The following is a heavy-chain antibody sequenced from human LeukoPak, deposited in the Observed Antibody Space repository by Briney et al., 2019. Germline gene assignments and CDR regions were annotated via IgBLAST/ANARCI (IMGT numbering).Heavy chain of an antibody. Sequence: SETLSLTCTVSGGSISSSSYYWGWIRQPPGKGLERIGSIYYSGSTYYNPSLKSRVTISVDTSKNQFSLKLSSVTAADTAVYYCASAYYDILGGHFDYWGQGTLVTVSS. CDR2: IYYSGST. V-gene: IGHV4-39*07. CDR3: ASAYYDILGGHFDY. CDR1: GGSISSSSYY. J-gene: IGHJ4*02. D-gene: IGHD3-9*01.